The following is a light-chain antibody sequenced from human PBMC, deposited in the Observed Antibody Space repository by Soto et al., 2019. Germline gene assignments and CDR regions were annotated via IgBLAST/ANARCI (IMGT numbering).Light chain of an antibody. CDR3: QKSNRAPRT. Sequence: DIQMTQSPSSLSASVGDRVTITCRASQDISNYLSWYQQKPGKVPKLLIYAASTLQSGVPSRFSGSGSGTDFALPISSLQPADVATYYCQKSNRAPRTFGGGTKVEIK. V-gene: IGKV1-27*01. CDR1: QDISNY. J-gene: IGKJ4*01. CDR2: AAS.